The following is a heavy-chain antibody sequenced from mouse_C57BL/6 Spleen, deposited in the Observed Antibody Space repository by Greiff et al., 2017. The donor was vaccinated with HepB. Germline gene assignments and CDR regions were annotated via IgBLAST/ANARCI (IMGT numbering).Heavy chain of an antibody. V-gene: IGHV1-52*01. CDR1: GYTFTSYW. J-gene: IGHJ1*03. Sequence: VKLQQPGAELVRPGSSVKLSCKASGYTFTSYWMHWVKQRPIQGLEWIGNIDPSDSETHYNQKFKDKATLTVDKSSSTAYMQLSSLTSEDSAVYYGARVGVYYDYDEGWYFDVWGTGTTVTVSS. D-gene: IGHD2-4*01. CDR3: ARVGVYYDYDEGWYFDV. CDR2: IDPSDSET.